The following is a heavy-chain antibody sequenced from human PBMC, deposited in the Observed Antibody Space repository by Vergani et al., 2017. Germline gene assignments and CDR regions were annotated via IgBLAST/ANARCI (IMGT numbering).Heavy chain of an antibody. CDR1: GFTFSSYS. Sequence: EVQLLESGGGVVQPGGSLRLSCAASGFTFSSYSMNWVRQAPGKGLEWVSSISSSSSYIYYADSVKGRFTISRDNAKNSLYLQMNSLRAEDTAVYYCARHRSSRFGELQNWGQGTLVTVSS. J-gene: IGHJ4*02. CDR2: ISSSSSYI. V-gene: IGHV3-21*01. D-gene: IGHD3-10*01. CDR3: ARHRSSRFGELQN.